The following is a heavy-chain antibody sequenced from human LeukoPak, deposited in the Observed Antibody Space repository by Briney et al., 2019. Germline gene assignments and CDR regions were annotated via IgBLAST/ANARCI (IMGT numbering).Heavy chain of an antibody. CDR1: GYAFPAYY. V-gene: IGHV1-2*02. Sequence: ASVKVSCKASGYAFPAYYIHWVRQAPGQGLEWMGWIYPNSGGTNYAQKFQGRVTMTRDTSLSTAYMELNRLTSDDTAVYYCAREATVGGYWGQGTLVAVSS. CDR3: AREATVGGY. CDR2: IYPNSGGT. D-gene: IGHD3-16*01. J-gene: IGHJ4*02.